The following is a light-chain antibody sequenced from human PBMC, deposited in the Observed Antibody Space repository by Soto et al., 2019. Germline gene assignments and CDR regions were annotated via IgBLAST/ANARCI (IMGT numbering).Light chain of an antibody. J-gene: IGKJ4*01. Sequence: EIVMTQSPATLSVSPGETVTVSFRASQAITNHLAWYHQKPGQSPQLLIYASFTLSTGIPARLRGSGSGVEFTLTIYSLQSEDLGLYFCQQYNNWRLSVGGGT. CDR1: QAITNH. V-gene: IGKV3-15*01. CDR3: QQYNNWRLS. CDR2: ASF.